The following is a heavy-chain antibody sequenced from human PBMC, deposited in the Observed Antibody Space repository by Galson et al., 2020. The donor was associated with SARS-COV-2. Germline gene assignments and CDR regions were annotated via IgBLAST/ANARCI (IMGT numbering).Heavy chain of an antibody. CDR3: ARARINPYGSGRGGNHHFDY. CDR2: ISSSSSYI. J-gene: IGHJ4*02. V-gene: IGHV3-21*01. CDR1: GFTFSSYS. Sequence: KIGESLKISCAASGFTFSSYSMNWVRQAPGKGLEWVSSISSSSSYIYYADSVKGRFTISRDNAKNSLYLQMNSLRAEDTAVYYCARARINPYGSGRGGNHHFDYWGQGTLVTVSS. D-gene: IGHD3-10*01.